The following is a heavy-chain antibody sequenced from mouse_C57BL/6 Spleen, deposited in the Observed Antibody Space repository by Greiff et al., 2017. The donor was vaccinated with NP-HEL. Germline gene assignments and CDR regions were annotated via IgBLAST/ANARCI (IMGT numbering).Heavy chain of an antibody. Sequence: VKLVESGPGLVAPSPSLSITCTVSGFSLTSYALSWVRQPPGKGLEWLGVIWTGGGTNYNYALKSKPSISTDNAKNHIFLKMNSLQTDDTAGYYCYRELGRNYAMDYWGQGTSVTVSS. CDR1: GFSLTSYA. V-gene: IGHV2-9-1*01. CDR2: IWTGGGT. D-gene: IGHD4-1*01. CDR3: YRELGRNYAMDY. J-gene: IGHJ4*01.